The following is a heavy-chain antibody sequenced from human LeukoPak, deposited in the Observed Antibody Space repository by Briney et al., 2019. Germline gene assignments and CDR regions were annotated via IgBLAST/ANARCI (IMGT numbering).Heavy chain of an antibody. CDR1: GGSLSSGSYY. CDR3: ATAPDYYDSSGLDN. J-gene: IGHJ4*02. Sequence: SETLSLTCTVSGGSLSSGSYYWSWIRQPAGKGLEWIGRIYTSGSTNYNPSLKSRVTISVDTSKNQFSLKLSSVTAADTAVYYCATAPDYYDSSGLDNWGQGTLVTVSS. CDR2: IYTSGST. V-gene: IGHV4-61*02. D-gene: IGHD3-22*01.